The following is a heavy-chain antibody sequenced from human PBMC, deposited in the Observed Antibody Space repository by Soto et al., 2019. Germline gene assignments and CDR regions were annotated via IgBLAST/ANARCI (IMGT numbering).Heavy chain of an antibody. Sequence: PSQTLSLTCAISGDSVSSNSAAWNWIRQSPSRGLEWLGRTYYGSKWYNDYAVSVKSRITINPDTSKNQFSLQLNSVTPEDTAVYYCAIQPYDFWSGYYTTFDYWGQGTLVTVSS. CDR2: TYYGSKWYN. CDR3: AIQPYDFWSGYYTTFDY. V-gene: IGHV6-1*01. CDR1: GDSVSSNSAA. D-gene: IGHD3-3*01. J-gene: IGHJ4*02.